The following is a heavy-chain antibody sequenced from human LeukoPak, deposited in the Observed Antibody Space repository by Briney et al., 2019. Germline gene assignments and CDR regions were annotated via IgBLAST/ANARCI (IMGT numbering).Heavy chain of an antibody. D-gene: IGHD6-13*01. CDR3: AKDRHSSPAGW. CDR2: ISYDGSNK. Sequence: GGSLRLSCAASGFTFSSYGMHWVRQAPGKGLEWVAVISYDGSNKYYADSVKGRFTISRDNSKNTLYLQMNSLRAEDTAVYYCAKDRHSSPAGWWGQGTLVTVSS. CDR1: GFTFSSYG. J-gene: IGHJ4*02. V-gene: IGHV3-30*18.